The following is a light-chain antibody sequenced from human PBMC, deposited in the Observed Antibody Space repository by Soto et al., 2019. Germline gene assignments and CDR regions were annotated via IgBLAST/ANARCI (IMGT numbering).Light chain of an antibody. J-gene: IGKJ1*01. CDR1: QTIRIW. CDR2: DAS. V-gene: IGKV1-5*01. CDR3: QQYNSYRT. Sequence: DIPMTQSPSTLSASVGDRVTITCRARQTIRIWLAWYQQKPGKAPKLLIYDASILESGVPSRFSGSGSGTEFTLTISSLQPDDFATYYCQQYNSYRTFGQGTKVEIK.